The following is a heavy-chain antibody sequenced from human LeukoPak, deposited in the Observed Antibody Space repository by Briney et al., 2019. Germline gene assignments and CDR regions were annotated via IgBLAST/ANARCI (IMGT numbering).Heavy chain of an antibody. Sequence: SETLSLTCTVSGDSINSGPYYWSWIRQPAGKGLEWIGRIYTTGRTNYNPSLKSRVTISVDTSKNQLSLKLSSVTAADTAVYYCARSRYSPLFDYWGQGTLVTVSS. V-gene: IGHV4-61*02. CDR2: IYTTGRT. J-gene: IGHJ4*02. D-gene: IGHD5-18*01. CDR3: ARSRYSPLFDY. CDR1: GDSINSGPYY.